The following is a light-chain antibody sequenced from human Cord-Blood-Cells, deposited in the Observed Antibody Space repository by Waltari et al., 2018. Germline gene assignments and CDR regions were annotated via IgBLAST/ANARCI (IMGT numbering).Light chain of an antibody. V-gene: IGLV3-25*03. CDR2: KDS. CDR3: QSADSSGTYVV. Sequence: SYELTQPPSVSVSPGQTARITCSGDALPKQYAYWYQQKPGQAPVLVIYKDSERPSGMPERVPGSSSGTTVTLTSSGVQAEDEADYYCQSADSSGTYVVFGGGTKLTVL. J-gene: IGLJ2*01. CDR1: ALPKQY.